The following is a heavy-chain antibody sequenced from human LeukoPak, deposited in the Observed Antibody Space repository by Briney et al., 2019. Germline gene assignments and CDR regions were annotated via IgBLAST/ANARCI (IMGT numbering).Heavy chain of an antibody. Sequence: SETLSLTCAVYGGSFSDYYWSWIRQPPGKGLEWIGEINHSGSTNYNPSLKSRVTISVDTSKNQFSLKLGSVTAADTAVYYCARVRGSGSLPYWFDPWGQGTLGTVSS. CDR3: ARVRGSGSLPYWFDP. D-gene: IGHD3-10*01. V-gene: IGHV4-34*01. CDR1: GGSFSDYY. J-gene: IGHJ5*02. CDR2: INHSGST.